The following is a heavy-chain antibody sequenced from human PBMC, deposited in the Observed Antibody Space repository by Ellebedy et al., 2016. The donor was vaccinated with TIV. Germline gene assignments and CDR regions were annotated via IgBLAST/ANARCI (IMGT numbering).Heavy chain of an antibody. Sequence: PGGSLRLSCAVSGFTFSSYWMSWVRQAPGKGLEWVANIKDDGSEEYYVDAVKGRVTISRDNAKNSLYLQMNSLRVEDTAMYYCARHFLSELAGGYEAFDIWGQGTMVTVSS. D-gene: IGHD1-7*01. CDR1: GFTFSSYW. CDR2: IKDDGSEE. V-gene: IGHV3-7*03. J-gene: IGHJ3*02. CDR3: ARHFLSELAGGYEAFDI.